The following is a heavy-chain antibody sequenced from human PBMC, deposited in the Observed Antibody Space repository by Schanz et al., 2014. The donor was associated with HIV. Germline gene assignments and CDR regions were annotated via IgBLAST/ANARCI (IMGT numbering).Heavy chain of an antibody. D-gene: IGHD3-22*01. CDR1: GFTFDSYG. CDR2: ISYDGSNK. CDR3: AKDRNQYDSRYIGKGNYYYYYGMDV. J-gene: IGHJ6*02. V-gene: IGHV3-30*18. Sequence: VQLVESGGGLVKPGRSLRLSCAASGFTFDSYGIHWVRQAPGKGLEWVAVISYDGSNKKYADSVKGRFTISRDNSKNTLYLQMKNLRTEDTAVYYCAKDRNQYDSRYIGKGNYYYYYGMDVWGQGTTVTVSS.